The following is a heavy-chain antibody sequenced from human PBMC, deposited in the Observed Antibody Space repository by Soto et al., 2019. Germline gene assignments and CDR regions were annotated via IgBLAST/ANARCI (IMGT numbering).Heavy chain of an antibody. D-gene: IGHD1-1*01. V-gene: IGHV3-64D*06. CDR3: ARGGCPRINCDSYHDAMDV. CDR2: ISGDGITT. CDR1: VFPFSSYA. J-gene: IGHJ6*02. Sequence: GSLRRSCSASVFPFSSYAMNWVRLAPGKGREHVSLISGDGITTYIAGSLQGRFTISRANSRNTLSLQMTGLTSDDTAVYYCARGGCPRINCDSYHDAMDVWVQWTKVPVSS.